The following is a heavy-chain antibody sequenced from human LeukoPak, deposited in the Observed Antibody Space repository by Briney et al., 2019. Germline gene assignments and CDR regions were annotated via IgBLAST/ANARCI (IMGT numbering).Heavy chain of an antibody. CDR1: GFIFSHHG. J-gene: IGHJ4*02. Sequence: GGSLRLSCATSGFIFSHHGMNWVRQAPGKGLEWVSGIRADAVTTYYADSVKGRFIISRDNSKNTVYLQMNSLSAEDAAVYYCVKDDGWVQYANWGQGTLVTVSS. V-gene: IGHV3-23*01. CDR2: IRADAVTT. CDR3: VKDDGWVQYAN. D-gene: IGHD5-24*01.